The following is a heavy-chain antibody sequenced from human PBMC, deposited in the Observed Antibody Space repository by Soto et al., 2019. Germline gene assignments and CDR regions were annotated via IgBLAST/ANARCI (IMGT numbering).Heavy chain of an antibody. Sequence: APEKGACKVSGYALTELSIHWARQAPGKRLEWMGGFDPDDAATVYTQKFQGRVTVTEDTSADTAYMELSNLTYEDTAAYYCTTLLSSFRGLKVWNFLLWGPATLVTVST. V-gene: IGHV1-24*01. CDR3: TTLLSSFRGLKVWNFLL. J-gene: IGHJ2*01. CDR2: FDPDDAAT. D-gene: IGHD3-10*01. CDR1: GYALTELS.